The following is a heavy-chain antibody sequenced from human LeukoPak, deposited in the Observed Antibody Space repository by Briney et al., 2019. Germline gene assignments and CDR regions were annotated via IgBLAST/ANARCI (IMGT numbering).Heavy chain of an antibody. V-gene: IGHV3-21*01. D-gene: IGHD6-6*01. CDR3: ARELPSPLYRSSCWLVDY. Sequence: PGGSLRLSCAASGFTFSSYSMNWVRQAPGKWLEWVSSISSSSSYIYYADSVKGRFTISRDNAKNSLYLQMNSLRAEDTAVYYCARELPSPLYRSSCWLVDYWGQGTLVTVSS. CDR2: ISSSSSYI. CDR1: GFTFSSYS. J-gene: IGHJ4*02.